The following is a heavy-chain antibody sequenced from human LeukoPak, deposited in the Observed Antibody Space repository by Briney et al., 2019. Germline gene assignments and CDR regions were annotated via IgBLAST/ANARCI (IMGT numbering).Heavy chain of an antibody. V-gene: IGHV3-33*01. CDR2: IWYDGSNK. D-gene: IGHD6-13*01. CDR1: GFTFSSYG. J-gene: IGHJ4*02. CDR3: ARDRYSSSWYLDY. Sequence: GGSLRLSCAASGFTFSSYGMHWVREAPGKGLEWVAVIWYDGSNKYYGDSVKGRFTISRDNSKNTLYLQMNSLRAEDTAVYYCARDRYSSSWYLDYWGQGTLVTVSS.